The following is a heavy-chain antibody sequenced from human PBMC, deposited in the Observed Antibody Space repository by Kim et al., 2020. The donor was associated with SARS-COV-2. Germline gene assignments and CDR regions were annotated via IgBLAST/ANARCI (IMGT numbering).Heavy chain of an antibody. D-gene: IGHD3-22*01. CDR2: ISYDGSNK. CDR1: GFTFSSYA. J-gene: IGHJ3*02. Sequence: GGSLRLSCAASGFTFSSYAMHWVRQAPGKGLEWVAVISYDGSNKYYADSVKGRFTISRDNSKNTLYLQMNSLRAEDTAVYYCARDKRAYYYDPDAFDIWGQGTMVTVSS. V-gene: IGHV3-30*04. CDR3: ARDKRAYYYDPDAFDI.